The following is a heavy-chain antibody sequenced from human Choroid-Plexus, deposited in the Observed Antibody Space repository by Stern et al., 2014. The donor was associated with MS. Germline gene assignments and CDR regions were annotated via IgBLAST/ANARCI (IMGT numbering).Heavy chain of an antibody. D-gene: IGHD1-26*01. Sequence: VQLVESGGGVVQPGRSLRLSCAASGFVFRRYALHWVRQAPGKGLEWVALISYDGRDKYYTDSGKGRFTVSRDNSNNTVDLEMNSLRLEDTAVYYCAKGGSGSYLDWGQGSLVTVSS. CDR1: GFVFRRYA. CDR2: ISYDGRDK. CDR3: AKGGSGSYLD. V-gene: IGHV3-30*04. J-gene: IGHJ4*02.